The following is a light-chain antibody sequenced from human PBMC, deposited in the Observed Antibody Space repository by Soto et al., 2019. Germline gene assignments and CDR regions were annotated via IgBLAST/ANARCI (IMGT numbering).Light chain of an antibody. CDR3: QQYGSSPPIT. Sequence: ILLTKSPGTLSLSPGERATLSCRASQSVSSSYLASYQQKPGQAQRLLIYGASSRATGIPDRFSGSGSGTDLTLTISRLEPEDFAVYYCQQYGSSPPITFGQGTRLEIK. CDR2: GAS. CDR1: QSVSSSY. J-gene: IGKJ5*01. V-gene: IGKV3-20*01.